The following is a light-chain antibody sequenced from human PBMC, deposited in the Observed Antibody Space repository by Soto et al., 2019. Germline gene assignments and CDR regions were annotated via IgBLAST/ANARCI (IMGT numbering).Light chain of an antibody. CDR1: QGISSY. V-gene: IGKV1-9*01. CDR3: QQLNSYFFT. J-gene: IGKJ3*01. CDR2: AAS. Sequence: DIPLTQSPSFLSASVGDRVTITCRASQGISSYLAWYQQKPGKAPKLLIYAASTLQSGVPSRFSGSGSGTEFTLTISSLQPEDFATYYCQQLNSYFFTFGPGTKVDIK.